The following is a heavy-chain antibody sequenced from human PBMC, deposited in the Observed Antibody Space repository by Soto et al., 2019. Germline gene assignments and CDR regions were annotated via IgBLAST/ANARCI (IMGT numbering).Heavy chain of an antibody. Sequence: GGSLRLSCAASGFTFSSYAMSWVRQAPGKGLEWVSAISGSGGNTYYADSVKGRFTISRDNSKNTLYLQMHSLSAEDTAVYYCAKNGNIAAALRSFDYGGQGTLVTVSS. CDR1: GFTFSSYA. D-gene: IGHD6-13*01. CDR3: AKNGNIAAALRSFDY. CDR2: ISGSGGNT. J-gene: IGHJ4*01. V-gene: IGHV3-23*01.